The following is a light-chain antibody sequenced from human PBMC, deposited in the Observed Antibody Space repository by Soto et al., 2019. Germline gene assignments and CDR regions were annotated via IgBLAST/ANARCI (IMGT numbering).Light chain of an antibody. CDR3: QQYDNLPSIT. J-gene: IGKJ5*01. Sequence: DIQMTQSPSSLSASVGDRVTITCQASQDISNYLNWYQQKPGKAPKLLIYDASNLETGVPSRFSGSGSGTDFTFTISSLQPEDIATYYCQQYDNLPSITFGQGTRPEIK. CDR1: QDISNY. V-gene: IGKV1-33*01. CDR2: DAS.